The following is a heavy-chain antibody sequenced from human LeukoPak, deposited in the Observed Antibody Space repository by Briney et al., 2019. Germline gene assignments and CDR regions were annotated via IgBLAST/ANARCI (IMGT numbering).Heavy chain of an antibody. J-gene: IGHJ3*02. Sequence: PGGSLRLSCAASGFTFDDYGMSWVRQAPGKGLGWVSIISASGSDTFYTQSVKGRFSISRDNSKNTLSLHMNTLRAEDTAVYYCVKDIDNYSAFDIWGQGTMVTVSS. V-gene: IGHV3-23*01. CDR1: GFTFDDYG. D-gene: IGHD5-24*01. CDR2: ISASGSDT. CDR3: VKDIDNYSAFDI.